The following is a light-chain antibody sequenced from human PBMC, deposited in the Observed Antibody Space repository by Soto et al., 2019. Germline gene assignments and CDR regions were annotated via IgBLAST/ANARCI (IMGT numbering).Light chain of an antibody. Sequence: EVVMTQSPATLSVSPGDRATLSCRASHSVSNNLAWYQHKPGQAPRLLIYDASTRATGIPARFSGSGSGTEFTLTISSLQSEDFAVYYCQQYNNWLITFGQGTRLEIK. V-gene: IGKV3-15*01. CDR3: QQYNNWLIT. CDR1: HSVSNN. CDR2: DAS. J-gene: IGKJ5*01.